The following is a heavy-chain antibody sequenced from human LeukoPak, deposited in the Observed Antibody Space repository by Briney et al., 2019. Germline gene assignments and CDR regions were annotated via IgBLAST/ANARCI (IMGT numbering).Heavy chain of an antibody. Sequence: SETLSLTCTVSGGSLSSYYWSWIRQPPGKGLEWIGYIYHSGSTYYNPSLKSRVTISVDRSKNQFSLKLSSVTAADTAVYYCARGDSGSYLFNVWGKGTTVTVSS. V-gene: IGHV4-59*12. CDR3: ARGDSGSYLFNV. CDR2: IYHSGST. J-gene: IGHJ6*04. CDR1: GGSLSSYY. D-gene: IGHD1-26*01.